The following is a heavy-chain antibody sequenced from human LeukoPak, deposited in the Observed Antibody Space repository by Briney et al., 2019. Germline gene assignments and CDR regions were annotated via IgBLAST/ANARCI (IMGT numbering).Heavy chain of an antibody. CDR1: GGTFSSYA. J-gene: IGHJ6*02. Sequence: SVKVSCKASGGTFSSYAISWVRQAPGQGLEWMGRIIPILGIPKYAQKFQGRVTLTPDKSTNTAYMELSSLRTEERGVYYCARVRYSSGWYRYYGMDVWGQGTTVTVSS. D-gene: IGHD6-19*01. CDR2: IIPILGIP. CDR3: ARVRYSSGWYRYYGMDV. V-gene: IGHV1-69*04.